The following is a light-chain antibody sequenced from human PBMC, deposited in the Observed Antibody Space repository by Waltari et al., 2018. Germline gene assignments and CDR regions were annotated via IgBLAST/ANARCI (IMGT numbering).Light chain of an antibody. V-gene: IGLV1-40*01. CDR1: TFNIGTSYD. J-gene: IGLJ2*01. CDR3: QSYDSTLGGWGV. Sequence: QSVLTQPPSVSGAPGQRATISCTGSTFNIGTSYDVHWYQQLPGTSPKLLIYNNNNRPSGVPDRFLGSTSGTSASLTITGLQPEDEADYYCQSYDSTLGGWGVFGGGTKLTVL. CDR2: NNN.